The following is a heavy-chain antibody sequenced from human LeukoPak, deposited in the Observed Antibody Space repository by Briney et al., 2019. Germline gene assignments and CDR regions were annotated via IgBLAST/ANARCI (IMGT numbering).Heavy chain of an antibody. CDR1: GYTFTTYN. J-gene: IGHJ5*02. CDR3: ARDNSVRDEAWWFNP. CDR2: ISVYNGNT. V-gene: IGHV1-18*01. D-gene: IGHD5-24*01. Sequence: ASVTVSCKASGYTFTTYNINWVGQAPGQGVEGMGWISVYNGNTNYAQKLQGRVTLTRDMSTSTDYLELSSLRSEDTAVYYCARDNSVRDEAWWFNPWGQGTLVTVSS.